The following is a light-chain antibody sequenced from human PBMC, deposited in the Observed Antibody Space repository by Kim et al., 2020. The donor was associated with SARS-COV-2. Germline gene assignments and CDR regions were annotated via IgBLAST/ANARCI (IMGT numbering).Light chain of an antibody. CDR1: SGSIDDNY. Sequence: NFMLTQPLSVSESPGKTVTISCTRSSGSIDDNYVQWYQQRPGGVPTAVIYEDDQRPSGVSDRFSGSIDNSSNSASLTISGLKTKDEAAYYCQSYNRINVVFGGGTQLTVL. CDR3: QSYNRINVV. CDR2: EDD. J-gene: IGLJ2*01. V-gene: IGLV6-57*04.